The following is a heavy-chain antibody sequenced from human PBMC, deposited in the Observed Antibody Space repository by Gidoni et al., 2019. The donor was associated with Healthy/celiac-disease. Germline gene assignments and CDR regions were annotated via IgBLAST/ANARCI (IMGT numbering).Heavy chain of an antibody. V-gene: IGHV3-74*01. CDR3: ARVAPSGVLWFGELLSDDYYGMDV. D-gene: IGHD3-10*01. CDR1: GFTFSSYW. CDR2: INSDGSST. Sequence: EVQLVESGGGLVQPGGSLRLSCAASGFTFSSYWMHWVRQAPGKGLVWVSRINSDGSSTSYADSVKGRFTISRDNAKNTLYLQMNSLRAEDTAVYYCARVAPSGVLWFGELLSDDYYGMDVWGQGTTVTVSS. J-gene: IGHJ6*02.